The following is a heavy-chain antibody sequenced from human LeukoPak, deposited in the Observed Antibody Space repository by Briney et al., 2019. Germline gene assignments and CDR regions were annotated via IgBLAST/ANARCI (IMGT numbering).Heavy chain of an antibody. CDR1: GYTFTGYY. D-gene: IGHD6-13*01. V-gene: IGHV1-2*02. CDR3: ARVVQQQLDYYYYYYMDV. CDR2: INPNSGGT. J-gene: IGHJ6*03. Sequence: ASVKVSCKASGYTFTGYYMHWVRQAPGQGLEWMGWINPNSGGTNYAQKFQGRVTMTRDTSISTAYMELSRLRSDDTAVYYCARVVQQQLDYYYYYYMDVWGKGTTVTVSS.